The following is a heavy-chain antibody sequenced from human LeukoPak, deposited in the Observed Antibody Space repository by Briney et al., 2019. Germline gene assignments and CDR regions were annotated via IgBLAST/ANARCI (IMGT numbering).Heavy chain of an antibody. D-gene: IGHD6-6*01. V-gene: IGHV1-2*02. CDR2: INPNSGGA. Sequence: ASVKVSCKASGYTFTGYYMHWVRQAPGQGLEWMGWINPNSGGANYAQKFQGRVTMTRDTSISTAYMELSRLRSDDTAVYYCARDVGSSAVDYWGQGTLVAVSS. J-gene: IGHJ4*02. CDR1: GYTFTGYY. CDR3: ARDVGSSAVDY.